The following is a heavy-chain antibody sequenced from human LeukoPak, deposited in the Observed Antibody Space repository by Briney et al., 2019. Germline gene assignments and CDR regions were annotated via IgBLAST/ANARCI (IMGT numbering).Heavy chain of an antibody. CDR2: IIPIFGTA. J-gene: IGHJ4*02. V-gene: IGHV1-69*05. CDR1: GGTFSSYA. D-gene: IGHD1-26*01. Sequence: GASVKVFCKASGGTFSSYAISWVRQAPGQGLEWMGGIIPIFGTANYAQKFQERVTITRDMSTSTAYMELSSLRSEDTAVYYCAAVGYSGSYHYDYWGQGTLVTVSS. CDR3: AAVGYSGSYHYDY.